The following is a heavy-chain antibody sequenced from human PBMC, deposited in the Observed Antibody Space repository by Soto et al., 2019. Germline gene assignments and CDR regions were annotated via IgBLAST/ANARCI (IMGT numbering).Heavy chain of an antibody. V-gene: IGHV1-2*02. D-gene: IGHD6-6*01. Sequence: ASVKVSCKASGYTFTGYYMHWVRQAPGQGLEWMGWNNPNSGGTNYAQKFQGRVTMTRDTSISTGYMEVSRLRSDETAVYYCARRGGAKSIAYYYYRMYVWGQGTKVTVSS. CDR1: GYTFTGYY. CDR3: ARRGGAKSIAYYYYRMYV. J-gene: IGHJ6*02. CDR2: NNPNSGGT.